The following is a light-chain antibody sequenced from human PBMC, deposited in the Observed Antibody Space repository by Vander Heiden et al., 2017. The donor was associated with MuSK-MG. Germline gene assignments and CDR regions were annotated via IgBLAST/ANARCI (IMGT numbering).Light chain of an antibody. CDR3: QQDITYPYT. J-gene: IGKJ2*01. CDR2: WAS. Sequence: DIVMTQSPDSLAVSLGERATINCKSSQSVLYSSNNKNYLAWYQHKPGQPPKLLIYWASTRESGVPDRFSGSGSGTDFTLTISSLQAEDVAVYYCQQDITYPYTFGQGTKLEI. CDR1: QSVLYSSNNKNY. V-gene: IGKV4-1*01.